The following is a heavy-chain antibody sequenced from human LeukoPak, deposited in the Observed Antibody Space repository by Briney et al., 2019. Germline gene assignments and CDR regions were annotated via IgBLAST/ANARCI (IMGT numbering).Heavy chain of an antibody. J-gene: IGHJ4*02. Sequence: ASVKVSCKASGYTFTSYGISWVRQAPGQGLEWMGWISAYNGNTNYAQKLQGRVTMTTDTSTSTAYMELRSLRSDDTAVYYCARQAVAGISRGLYYLDYWGQGTLVTVSS. CDR3: ARQAVAGISRGLYYLDY. D-gene: IGHD6-19*01. CDR1: GYTFTSYG. V-gene: IGHV1-18*01. CDR2: ISAYNGNT.